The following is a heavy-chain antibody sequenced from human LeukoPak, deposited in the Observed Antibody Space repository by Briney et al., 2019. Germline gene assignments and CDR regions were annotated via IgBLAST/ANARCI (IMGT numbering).Heavy chain of an antibody. CDR3: AKDTSGRSLLWFGELWDYYYDGMDD. D-gene: IGHD3-10*01. V-gene: IGHV3-23*01. CDR1: GFTFSGYA. CDR2: ISGSGGST. Sequence: GGSLRLSCAASGFTFSGYAMSWVRQAPGKGLEWVSDISGSGGSTYYADSVKGRFTISRDNSKNTLYLQLNSLRAEDTAVYYCAKDTSGRSLLWFGELWDYYYDGMDDWGQATTVSVSS. J-gene: IGHJ6*02.